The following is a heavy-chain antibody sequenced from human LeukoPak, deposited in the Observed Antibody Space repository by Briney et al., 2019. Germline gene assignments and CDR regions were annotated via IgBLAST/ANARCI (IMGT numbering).Heavy chain of an antibody. CDR3: ASGGPIVVVPAAMGAGGYFDY. J-gene: IGHJ4*02. CDR2: INHSGST. V-gene: IGHV4-34*01. CDR1: GGSFSGYY. Sequence: PSETLSLTCAVYGGSFSGYYWSWIRQPPGKGLEWIGEINHSGSTNYNPSLKSRVTISVDTSKNQFSLKLSSVTAADTAVYYCASGGPIVVVPAAMGAGGYFDYWGQGTLVTVSS. D-gene: IGHD2-2*01.